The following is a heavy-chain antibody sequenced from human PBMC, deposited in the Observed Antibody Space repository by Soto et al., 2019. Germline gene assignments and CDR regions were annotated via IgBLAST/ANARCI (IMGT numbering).Heavy chain of an antibody. J-gene: IGHJ4*02. CDR2: INAGNGNT. CDR3: ASDFGSNWRL. D-gene: IGHD4-4*01. V-gene: IGHV1-3*01. Sequence: QAHLVQSGAEVKMPGDSVQVSCKASGFVSTNHNFHWVRQAPGQSLEWMGRINAGNGNTQYAQNFQGRVTFTSDPSATTALMELTNLRLEDRAMYYCASDFGSNWRLWGQGTLFSVSS. CDR1: GFVSTNHN.